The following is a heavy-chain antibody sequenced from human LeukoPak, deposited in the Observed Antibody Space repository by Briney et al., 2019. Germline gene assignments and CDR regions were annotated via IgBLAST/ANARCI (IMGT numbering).Heavy chain of an antibody. J-gene: IGHJ3*02. Sequence: SQTLSLTCTVSGGSISSGGYYWSWIRQHPGKGLEWIGYIYYSGSTYYNPSLKSRVTISVDTSKNQFSLKLSSVTAADTAVYYCARPEWVQGAFDIWGQGTMVTVSS. CDR3: ARPEWVQGAFDI. V-gene: IGHV4-31*03. D-gene: IGHD5-18*01. CDR2: IYYSGST. CDR1: GGSISSGGYY.